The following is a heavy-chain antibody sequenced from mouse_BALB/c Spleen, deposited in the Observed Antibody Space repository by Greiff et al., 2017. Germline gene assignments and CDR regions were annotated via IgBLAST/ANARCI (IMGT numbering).Heavy chain of an antibody. V-gene: IGHV3-8*02. CDR2: ISYSGST. CDR1: GDSITSGY. J-gene: IGHJ4*01. Sequence: EVKLMESGPSLVKPSQTLSLTCSVTGDSITSGYWNWIRKFPGNKLEYMGYISYSGSTYYNPSLKSRISITRDTSKNQYYLQLNSVTTEDTATYYCARDGYYDYYAMDYWGQGTSVTVSS. D-gene: IGHD2-3*01. CDR3: ARDGYYDYYAMDY.